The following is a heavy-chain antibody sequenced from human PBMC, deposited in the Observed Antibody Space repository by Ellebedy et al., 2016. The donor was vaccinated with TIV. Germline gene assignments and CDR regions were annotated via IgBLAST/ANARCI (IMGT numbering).Heavy chain of an antibody. CDR1: GFPFSTYW. Sequence: GESLKISCAASGFPFSTYWMSWVRQAPGKGLEWVANMNQVGSEKYYADSVKGRFTISRDNAKNSLYLQMNSLRAEDTAVYYCARDPNSPGDTGYGDYWGQGAVVTVSS. J-gene: IGHJ4*02. CDR2: MNQVGSEK. D-gene: IGHD5-12*01. V-gene: IGHV3-7*03. CDR3: ARDPNSPGDTGYGDY.